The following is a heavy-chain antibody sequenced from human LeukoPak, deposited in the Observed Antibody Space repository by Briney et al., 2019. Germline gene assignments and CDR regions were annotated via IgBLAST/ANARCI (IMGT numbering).Heavy chain of an antibody. CDR3: VRWNSGWEFDY. D-gene: IGHD6-19*01. V-gene: IGHV3-7*05. CDR1: GFTFRNYW. CDR2: IKEDGSEK. J-gene: IGHJ4*02. Sequence: PGGSLRLSCAASGFTFRNYWMTWVRQVPGKGLQWMAHIKEDGSEKYYVDSVMGRFTISRDNAKTSLYLQMNSLRVEDTAVYYCVRWNSGWEFDYWGQGTLVSVSS.